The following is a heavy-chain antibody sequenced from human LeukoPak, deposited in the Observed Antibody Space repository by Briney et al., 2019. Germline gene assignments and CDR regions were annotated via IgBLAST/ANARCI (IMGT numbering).Heavy chain of an antibody. CDR1: GYTFTDYY. D-gene: IGHD5-18*01. J-gene: IGHJ2*01. CDR3: ARGDDPDPAMALDL. V-gene: IGHV1-2*02. Sequence: ASVKVSCKASGYTFTDYYLHWVRQAPGQGLQWMGWINPNSGGTKYVQKFQGRVTMTRDTSISTAYMEVSRLISDDTAVYYCARGDDPDPAMALDLWGRGTLVTVSS. CDR2: INPNSGGT.